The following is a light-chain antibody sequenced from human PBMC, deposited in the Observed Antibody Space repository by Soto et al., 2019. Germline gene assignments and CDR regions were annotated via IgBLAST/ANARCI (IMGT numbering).Light chain of an antibody. CDR1: TGSVTSGHY. CDR2: DTS. CDR3: LLAYNDALV. Sequence: QSVLTQEPSLTVSPGGTVTLTCGASTGSVTSGHYPHWFQKKPGQAPRTLIHDTSYKHAWTPARFSGSLLGGKAALTLSGSQPEDEAEYACLLAYNDALVFGGGTKLTVL. J-gene: IGLJ2*01. V-gene: IGLV7-46*01.